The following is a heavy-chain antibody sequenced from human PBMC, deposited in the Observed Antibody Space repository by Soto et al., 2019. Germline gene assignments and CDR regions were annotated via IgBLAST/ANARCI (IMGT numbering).Heavy chain of an antibody. Sequence: GGSLRLSCAASGFTFNNYAMNWVRHAPGKGLEWVATIRGTGGSTYYADSVKGRFTICRDNSKNTLYLQMNGLRVEDTAVYYCAKDRLAGNFDYWGQGTQVTVSS. CDR1: GFTFNNYA. CDR2: IRGTGGST. J-gene: IGHJ4*02. V-gene: IGHV3-23*01. CDR3: AKDRLAGNFDY.